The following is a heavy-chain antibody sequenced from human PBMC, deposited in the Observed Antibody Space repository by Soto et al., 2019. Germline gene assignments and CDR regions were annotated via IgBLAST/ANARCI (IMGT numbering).Heavy chain of an antibody. J-gene: IGHJ4*02. CDR1: GFTFSSYA. D-gene: IGHD2-21*01. CDR3: AKNQPYWATRAAFDY. Sequence: LRLSCAASGFTFSSYAMSWVRQATGKGVEWVSAISGSGGSTYYADSVKGRFTISRDNSKNSLSQQMNSLRSEDTAVYYCAKNQPYWATRAAFDYWGQGTLVTVS. V-gene: IGHV3-23*01. CDR2: ISGSGGST.